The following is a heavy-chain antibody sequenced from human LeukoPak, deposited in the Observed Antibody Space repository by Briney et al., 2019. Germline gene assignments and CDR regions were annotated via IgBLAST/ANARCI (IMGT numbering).Heavy chain of an antibody. CDR1: GFTVSSNY. CDR2: IYSGGST. J-gene: IGHJ6*02. D-gene: IGHD6-19*01. Sequence: GGSLRLSCAASGFTVSSNYMSWVRQAPGKGLEWVSVIYSGGSTYYADSVKGRFTISRDNSKNTLYLQMNSLRAEDTAVYYCARAIGYSSGWYGSKYYGMDVWGQGTTVTVSS. V-gene: IGHV3-53*01. CDR3: ARAIGYSSGWYGSKYYGMDV.